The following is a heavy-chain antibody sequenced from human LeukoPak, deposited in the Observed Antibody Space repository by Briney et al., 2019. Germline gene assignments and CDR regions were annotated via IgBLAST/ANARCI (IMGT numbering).Heavy chain of an antibody. D-gene: IGHD3-10*01. J-gene: IGHJ4*02. CDR2: NDPSDSYT. Sequence: GESLRISCKGSGYSFTSYWISWVRQMPGKGLEWMGRNDPSDSYTNYSPSFQGHVTISADKSISTAYLQWSSLKASDTAMYYCATTTTTSYYYGSGSYLPTDYWGQGTLVTVSS. CDR3: ATTTTTSYYYGSGSYLPTDY. V-gene: IGHV5-10-1*01. CDR1: GYSFTSYW.